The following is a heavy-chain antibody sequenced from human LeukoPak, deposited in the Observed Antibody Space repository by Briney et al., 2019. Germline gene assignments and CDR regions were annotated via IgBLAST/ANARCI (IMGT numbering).Heavy chain of an antibody. Sequence: ASVKVSCKTSGYTFTDYYIHWVRQAPGQGLECVAWINTLNGGTRSAQKFQGRVTMTRDTSISTAYMDMSSLRSDDTAVYYCARNLWFGESSDAFDMWGQGTMVTVSS. CDR2: INTLNGGT. V-gene: IGHV1-2*02. CDR3: ARNLWFGESSDAFDM. D-gene: IGHD3-10*01. CDR1: GYTFTDYY. J-gene: IGHJ3*02.